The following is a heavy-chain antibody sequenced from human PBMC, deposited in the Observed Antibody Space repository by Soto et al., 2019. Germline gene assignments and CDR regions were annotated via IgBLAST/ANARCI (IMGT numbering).Heavy chain of an antibody. CDR3: ARGARSPSSWYSDY. Sequence: SETLSLTCAVYGESFSGYYWSWIRQPPGKGLEWIGEIHDSGSTNYNPSLKSRLIISVDTSRNQFSLNLRSVTAADTAVYYCARGARSPSSWYSDYWGQGTLVTVSS. D-gene: IGHD6-13*01. J-gene: IGHJ4*02. V-gene: IGHV4-34*01. CDR1: GESFSGYY. CDR2: IHDSGST.